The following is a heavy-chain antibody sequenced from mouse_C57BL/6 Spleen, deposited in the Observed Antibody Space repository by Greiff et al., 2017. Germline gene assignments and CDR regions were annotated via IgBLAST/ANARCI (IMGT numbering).Heavy chain of an antibody. CDR1: GYTFTSYW. CDR3: ARGIYDYDRGYAMDY. J-gene: IGHJ4*01. D-gene: IGHD2-4*01. Sequence: VQLQQPGAELVMPGASVKLSCKASGYTFTSYWMHWVKQRPGQGLEWIGEIDPSDSYTNYNQKFKGKSTLTVDKSSSTAYMQLRSLTSEGSAVYYWARGIYDYDRGYAMDYWGQGTSVTVSS. CDR2: IDPSDSYT. V-gene: IGHV1-69*01.